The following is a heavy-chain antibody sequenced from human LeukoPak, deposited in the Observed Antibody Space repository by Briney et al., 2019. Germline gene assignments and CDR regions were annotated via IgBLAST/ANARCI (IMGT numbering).Heavy chain of an antibody. J-gene: IGHJ4*02. CDR1: GGSITSYF. V-gene: IGHV4-4*07. D-gene: IGHD3-22*01. CDR2: IYTSGST. Sequence: SETLSLTCTVSGGSITSYFWSWIRQPAGRGLEWIGRIYTSGSTNYNPSLKSRVTMSVDTSKNQFSLKLSSVTAADTAVYYCARDRLFGSGHRYFDYWGQGTLVTVSS. CDR3: ARDRLFGSGHRYFDY.